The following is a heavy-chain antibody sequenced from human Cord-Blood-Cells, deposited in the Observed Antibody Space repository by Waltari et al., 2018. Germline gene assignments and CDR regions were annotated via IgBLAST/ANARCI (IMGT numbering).Heavy chain of an antibody. D-gene: IGHD2-2*01. V-gene: IGHV1-24*01. CDR1: GYPLTESS. CDR2: FDPEDGET. Sequence: QVQLVHSGAEVKTPGASVKVSCTVSGYPLTESSMHWVPQAPGKVLEWMGGFDPEDGETIYAQKFQGRVTMTEDTSTDTAYMELSSLRSEDTAVYYCATDRGYCSSTSCYNWFDPWGQGTLVTVSS. J-gene: IGHJ5*02. CDR3: ATDRGYCSSTSCYNWFDP.